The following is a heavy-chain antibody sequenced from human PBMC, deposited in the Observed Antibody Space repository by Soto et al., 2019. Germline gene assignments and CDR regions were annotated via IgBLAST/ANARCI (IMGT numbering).Heavy chain of an antibody. D-gene: IGHD6-6*01. CDR3: ARDTSSSSYYYYGMDV. J-gene: IGHJ6*02. Sequence: QVQLVESGGGVVQPGRSLRLSCAASGFTFSTYAIHWVRQAPGKGLEWVAIISYDGSNKYYADSVKGRFTISRDNSKNXLYLQMNSLRAEDTAVYYCARDTSSSSYYYYGMDVWGQGTTVTVSS. V-gene: IGHV3-30-3*01. CDR1: GFTFSTYA. CDR2: ISYDGSNK.